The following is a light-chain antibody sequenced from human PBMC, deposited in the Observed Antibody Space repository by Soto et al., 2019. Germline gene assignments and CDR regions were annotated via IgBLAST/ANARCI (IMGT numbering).Light chain of an antibody. J-gene: IGKJ5*01. CDR2: GAS. V-gene: IGKV3-15*01. Sequence: EIVMTQSPATLSVSPGERATLSCRASQSVRSNLAWYQQKPGQSPRLLIYGASTRATGIPARFSGSGSGTQFTLTISSLQSEDSAFYYCQQYNKWPITFGQGTRLDI. CDR1: QSVRSN. CDR3: QQYNKWPIT.